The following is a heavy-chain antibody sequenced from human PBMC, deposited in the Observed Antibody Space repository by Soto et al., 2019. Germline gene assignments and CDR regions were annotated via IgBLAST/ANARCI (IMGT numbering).Heavy chain of an antibody. V-gene: IGHV3-11*05. CDR2: ISSSSSYT. D-gene: IGHD2-15*01. CDR3: ARALLGYCSGGSCYPRWFDP. J-gene: IGHJ5*02. CDR1: GFTFSDYY. Sequence: PGGSLRLSCAASGFTFSDYYMSWIRQAPGKGLEWVSYISSSSSYTNYADSVKGRFTISRDNAKNSLYLQMNSLRAEDTAVYYCARALLGYCSGGSCYPRWFDPWGQGTLVTVSS.